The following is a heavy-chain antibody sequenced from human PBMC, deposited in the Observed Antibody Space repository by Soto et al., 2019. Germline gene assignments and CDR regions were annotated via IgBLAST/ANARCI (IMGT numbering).Heavy chain of an antibody. CDR1: GGSINSGGSY. Sequence: SETLSLTCTVPGGSINSGGSYWTWIRHHPGKGLEWFGNIYYSGTTHYNPSLEGRVFISLDTSKNSFSVNLTSVTAADTAVYFCARLVVVAPVANVWGQGTLVTVSS. D-gene: IGHD2-2*01. V-gene: IGHV4-30-4*01. CDR3: ARLVVVAPVANV. J-gene: IGHJ4*02. CDR2: IYYSGTT.